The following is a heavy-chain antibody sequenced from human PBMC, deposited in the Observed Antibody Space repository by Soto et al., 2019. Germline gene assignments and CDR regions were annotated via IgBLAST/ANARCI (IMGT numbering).Heavy chain of an antibody. CDR2: ISYDGSNK. CDR3: ASPLYSSSWNYYGMDV. J-gene: IGHJ6*02. CDR1: GFTFSSYA. Sequence: QVQLVESGGGVVQPGRSLRLSCAASGFTFSSYAMHWVRQAPGKGLEWVAVISYDGSNKYYADSVKSRFTISRDNSKNTLYLQMNSLRAEDTAVYYCASPLYSSSWNYYGMDVWGQGTTVTVSS. D-gene: IGHD6-13*01. V-gene: IGHV3-30-3*01.